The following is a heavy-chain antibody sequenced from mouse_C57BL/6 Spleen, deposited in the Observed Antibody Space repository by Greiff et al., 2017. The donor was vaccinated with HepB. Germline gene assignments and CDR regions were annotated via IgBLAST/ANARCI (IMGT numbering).Heavy chain of an antibody. V-gene: IGHV1-69*01. CDR1: GYTFTSYW. CDR2: IDPSDSYT. Sequence: QVQLQQPGAELVMPGASVKLSCKASGYTFTSYWMHWVTQRPGQGLEWIGEIDPSDSYTNYNQKFKGKSTLTVDKSSSTAYMQLRSLTSEDSAVYYCARIDGSSFRYFDVWGTGTTVTVSS. D-gene: IGHD1-1*01. CDR3: ARIDGSSFRYFDV. J-gene: IGHJ1*03.